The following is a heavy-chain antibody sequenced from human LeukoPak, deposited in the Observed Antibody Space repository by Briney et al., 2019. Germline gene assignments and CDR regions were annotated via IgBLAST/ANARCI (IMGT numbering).Heavy chain of an antibody. CDR2: IYPSGST. D-gene: IGHD5-18*01. CDR1: GGSINSGSYF. CDR3: SRGDYSYGFD. V-gene: IGHV4-61*02. J-gene: IGHJ4*02. Sequence: SQTLSLTCTVSGGSINSGSYFWSWIRQPAGKGLEWIGRIYPSGSTNYNPSLKSRVTISVDLSKNQFFLKLSSVTAADTAVYYCSRGDYSYGFDWGQGTLVTVSS.